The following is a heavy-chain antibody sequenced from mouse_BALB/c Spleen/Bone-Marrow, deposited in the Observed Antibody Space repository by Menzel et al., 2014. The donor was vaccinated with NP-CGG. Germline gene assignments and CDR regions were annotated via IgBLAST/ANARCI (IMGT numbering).Heavy chain of an antibody. CDR1: GFNIKDTY. CDR3: ARNGYYVYYYAMDY. Sequence: VQLQQSGAELVKPGASVKLSCTASGFNIKDTYMHWVKQRPEQGLEWIGRIDPANGNTKYDPKFQGKATITADTPSNTAYLQLSSLTSEDTAVYYCARNGYYVYYYAMDYWGQEPQSPSPQ. CDR2: IDPANGNT. J-gene: IGHJ4*01. D-gene: IGHD2-3*01. V-gene: IGHV14-3*02.